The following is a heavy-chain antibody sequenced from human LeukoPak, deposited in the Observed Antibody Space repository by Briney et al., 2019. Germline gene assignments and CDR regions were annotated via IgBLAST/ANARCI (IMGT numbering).Heavy chain of an antibody. CDR3: ARGGGLDV. D-gene: IGHD3-16*01. Sequence: GGSLRLSCAASGFTFSSYWMNWARPAPGKGLEWVASINHNGNVNYYVDSVKGRFTISRDNAKNSLYLQMSNLRAEDMAVYFCARGGGLDVWGQGATVTVSS. CDR2: INHNGNVN. CDR1: GFTFSSYW. V-gene: IGHV3-7*03. J-gene: IGHJ6*02.